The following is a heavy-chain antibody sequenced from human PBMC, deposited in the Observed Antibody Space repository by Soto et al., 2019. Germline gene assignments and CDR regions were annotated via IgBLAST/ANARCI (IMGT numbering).Heavy chain of an antibody. V-gene: IGHV4-59*01. Sequence: IINYYGRWISQPPGKGLEWIGYMYYSGTSNYNPSLKSRLTMSVDTSKNQFSLKLNSVTAADTAVYYCGLARAGPKFFDFRGQGTPVTVSS. CDR1: IINYY. D-gene: IGHD6-13*01. CDR2: MYYSGTS. J-gene: IGHJ4*02. CDR3: GLARAGPKFFDF.